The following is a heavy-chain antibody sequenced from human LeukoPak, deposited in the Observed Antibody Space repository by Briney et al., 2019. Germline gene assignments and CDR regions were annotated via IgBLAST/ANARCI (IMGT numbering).Heavy chain of an antibody. Sequence: ASVKVSCKASGYTFTGYYVHWVRQAPGQGLEWMGRINPNSGDTNYAQKFQGRVTMTRDTSTSTVYMELSSLRSEDTAVYYCARDREYSSSSGLDYWGQGTLVTVSS. J-gene: IGHJ4*02. CDR1: GYTFTGYY. V-gene: IGHV1-2*06. CDR2: INPNSGDT. CDR3: ARDREYSSSSGLDY. D-gene: IGHD6-6*01.